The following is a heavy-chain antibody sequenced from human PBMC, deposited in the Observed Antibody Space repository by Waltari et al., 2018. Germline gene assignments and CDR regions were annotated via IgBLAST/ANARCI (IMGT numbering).Heavy chain of an antibody. D-gene: IGHD6-19*01. CDR1: GFIFSTYA. J-gene: IGHJ4*02. V-gene: IGHV4-39*07. Sequence: MQLLESGGGLVQPGGSLRLSCEASGFIFSTYAMSWVRQAPGKGLEWIGSIYYSGSTYYNPSLKSRVTISVDTSKNQFSLKLSSVTAADTAVYYYARVRAVAGRVYFDYWGQGTLVTVSS. CDR3: ARVRAVAGRVYFDY. CDR2: IYYSGST.